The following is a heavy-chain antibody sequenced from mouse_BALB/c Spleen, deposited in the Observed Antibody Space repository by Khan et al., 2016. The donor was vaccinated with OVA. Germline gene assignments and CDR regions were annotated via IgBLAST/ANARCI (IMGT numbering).Heavy chain of an antibody. V-gene: IGHV2-6-1*01. CDR3: SRQPYYHYYVMDY. CDR2: IWSDGST. CDR1: GVSLTNYG. D-gene: IGHD2-10*01. Sequence: QVQLKESGPGPVAPSQSLSITCTISGVSLTNYGVHWLRQPPGKGLEWLVVIWSDGSTTYNSALKSRLSISKDNSKSQVFLTMNSLQTDDSAMYYCSRQPYYHYYVMDYWGQGTSVTVSS. J-gene: IGHJ4*01.